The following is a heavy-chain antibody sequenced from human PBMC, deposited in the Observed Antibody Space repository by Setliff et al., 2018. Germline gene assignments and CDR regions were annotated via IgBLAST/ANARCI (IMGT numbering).Heavy chain of an antibody. CDR2: IYYSGST. Sequence: TLSLTCTVSGGSISSSSYYWGWIRQPPGKGLEWIGSIYYSGSTYYNPSLKSRVTISVDTSKNQFSLKLSSVTAADTAVYYCARLPPLHTIAVGYWGQGTLVTVSS. D-gene: IGHD1-1*01. CDR3: ARLPPLHTIAVGY. J-gene: IGHJ4*02. CDR1: GGSISSSSYY. V-gene: IGHV4-39*01.